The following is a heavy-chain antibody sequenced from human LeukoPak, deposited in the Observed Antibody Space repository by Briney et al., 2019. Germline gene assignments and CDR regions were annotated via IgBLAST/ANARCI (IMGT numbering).Heavy chain of an antibody. V-gene: IGHV4-59*01. Sequence: SETLSLTCPVSCGSISRYCWSWLRQPPGKGLEWIGYIYYSGSTNYNPSLKSRVTISVDTSNNQFSLKMSSVTAADTGVYYCARERCSSTSCYTGDYYYYYGMDVWGQGTTVTVSS. D-gene: IGHD2-2*02. CDR1: CGSISRYC. CDR3: ARERCSSTSCYTGDYYYYYGMDV. CDR2: IYYSGST. J-gene: IGHJ6*02.